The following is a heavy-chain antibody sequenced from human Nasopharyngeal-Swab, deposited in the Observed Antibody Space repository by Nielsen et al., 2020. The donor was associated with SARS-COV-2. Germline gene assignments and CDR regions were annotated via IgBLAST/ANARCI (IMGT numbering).Heavy chain of an antibody. J-gene: IGHJ3*02. V-gene: IGHV4-59*01. CDR2: IYYSGST. D-gene: IGHD6-13*01. Sequence: SETLSLTCTVSGGSISSYYWSWIRQPPGKGLEWIGYIYYSGSTNYNPSLKRRVTISVDTSKNQFSLKLSSVTAADTAVYYCARETRSWTGGGAFDIWGQGTMVTVSS. CDR3: ARETRSWTGGGAFDI. CDR1: GGSISSYY.